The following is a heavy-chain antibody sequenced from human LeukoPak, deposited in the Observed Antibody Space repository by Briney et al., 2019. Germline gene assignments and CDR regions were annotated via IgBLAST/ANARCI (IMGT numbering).Heavy chain of an antibody. CDR1: GYTFTSYG. CDR2: ISAYNGNT. D-gene: IGHD3-22*01. Sequence: ASVKVSCKASGYTFTSYGISWVRQAPGQGLEWMGWISAYNGNTNYAQKLQGRVTMTTDTSTSTAYMELRSLRSDDTAVYCCARAWEGDYYDSSGYLDYWGQGTLVTVSS. J-gene: IGHJ4*02. CDR3: ARAWEGDYYDSSGYLDY. V-gene: IGHV1-18*01.